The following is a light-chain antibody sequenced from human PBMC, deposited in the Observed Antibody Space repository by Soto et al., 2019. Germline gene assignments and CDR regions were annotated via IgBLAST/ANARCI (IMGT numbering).Light chain of an antibody. V-gene: IGKV3-15*01. J-gene: IGKJ1*01. CDR3: HQYNNCPPCT. CDR1: QSVGSD. Sequence: EMVLTQSPATLSVSPGERATLSCRASQSVGSDLAWYQHKPGQAPRLLIYGASIRVTDIPARFSSSGSGTEFTITISSLQSEDFAVDYYHQYNNCPPCTFGQGTKVEIK. CDR2: GAS.